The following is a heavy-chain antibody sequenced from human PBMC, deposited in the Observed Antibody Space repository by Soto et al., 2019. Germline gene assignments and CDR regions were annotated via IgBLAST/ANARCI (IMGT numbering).Heavy chain of an antibody. J-gene: IGHJ6*03. CDR2: IYYSGST. D-gene: IGHD2-2*01. CDR3: ARHAPRDCSSTSCYYTPYYYMDV. V-gene: IGHV4-59*08. CDR1: GGSISSYY. Sequence: SETLSLTCTVSGGSISSYYWSWIRQPPGKGLEWIGYIYYSGSTNYNPSLKSRVTISVDTSKNQFSLKLSSVTAADTAVYYCARHAPRDCSSTSCYYTPYYYMDVWGKGTTVTVSS.